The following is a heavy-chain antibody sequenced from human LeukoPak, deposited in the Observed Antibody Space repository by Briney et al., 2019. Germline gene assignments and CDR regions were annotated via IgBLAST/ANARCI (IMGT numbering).Heavy chain of an antibody. J-gene: IGHJ3*02. CDR1: GYTFTGYY. D-gene: IGHD2-15*01. CDR2: INPNSGGT. V-gene: IGHV1-2*02. Sequence: ASVKVSCKASGYTFTGYYMHWVRQAPGQGLEWIGWINPNSGGTNYAQEFQGRVTMTRDTSISTAYMELSRLRSDDTAVYYCASGREYCSGGSCYSSDDAFDIWGQGTMVTVSS. CDR3: ASGREYCSGGSCYSSDDAFDI.